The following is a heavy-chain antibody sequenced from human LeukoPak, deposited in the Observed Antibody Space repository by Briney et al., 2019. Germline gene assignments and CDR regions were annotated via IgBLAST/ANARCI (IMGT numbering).Heavy chain of an antibody. CDR3: ARESGRYSPLDY. J-gene: IGHJ4*02. Sequence: GGSLRLSCAASGFTFSSYWMHWVRQVPGKGLGWVARLNSDGSSTSYADSVKGRLTISRDNANNTVYLQMNSLKAEDTAVYYCARESGRYSPLDYWGQGTLVTVSS. D-gene: IGHD3-10*01. V-gene: IGHV3-74*01. CDR1: GFTFSSYW. CDR2: LNSDGSST.